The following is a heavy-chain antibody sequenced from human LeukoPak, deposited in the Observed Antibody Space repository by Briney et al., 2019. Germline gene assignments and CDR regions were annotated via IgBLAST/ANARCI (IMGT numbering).Heavy chain of an antibody. CDR2: INWNGGST. V-gene: IGHV3-20*01. CDR3: ARDMQWLSDYYYGMDV. J-gene: IGHJ6*02. D-gene: IGHD6-19*01. CDR1: GFTFDDYG. Sequence: RGSLRLSCAASGFTFDDYGMSWVRQAPGKGLEWVSGINWNGGSTGYADSVKGRFTISRDNAKNSLYLQMNSLRAEDTALYHCARDMQWLSDYYYGMDVWGQGTTVTVSS.